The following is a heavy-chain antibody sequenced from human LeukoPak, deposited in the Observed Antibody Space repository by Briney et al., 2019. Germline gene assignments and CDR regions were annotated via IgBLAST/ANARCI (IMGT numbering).Heavy chain of an antibody. D-gene: IGHD4-17*01. Sequence: GGSLRLSCAASGFTFSNAWMSWVRQAPGKGLEWVGRIKSKTDGGTTDYAAPVKGRFTISRDDSKNTLYLQMNSLKTEDTAVYYSTTDSLPNDYGDYGSYWGQGTLVTVSS. J-gene: IGHJ4*02. CDR1: GFTFSNAW. CDR2: IKSKTDGGTT. CDR3: TTDSLPNDYGDYGSY. V-gene: IGHV3-15*01.